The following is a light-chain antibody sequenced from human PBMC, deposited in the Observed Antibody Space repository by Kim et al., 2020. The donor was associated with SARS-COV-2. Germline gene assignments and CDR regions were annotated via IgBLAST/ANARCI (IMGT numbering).Light chain of an antibody. CDR2: GDK. CDR1: SLRGYY. V-gene: IGLV3-19*01. J-gene: IGLJ3*02. Sequence: ALGQIVTITCQGDSLRGYYASWFRQKSGQAPILVIYGDKNRPSGIPDRFSGSGSGNTASLTITGAQAEDEADYYCNSRDSSGNHVLFGGGTKLTVL. CDR3: NSRDSSGNHVL.